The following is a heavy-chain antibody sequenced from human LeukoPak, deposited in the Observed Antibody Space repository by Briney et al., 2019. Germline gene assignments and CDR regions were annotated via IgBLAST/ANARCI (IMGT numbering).Heavy chain of an antibody. J-gene: IGHJ4*02. V-gene: IGHV4-30-4*01. CDR3: ARHRGDYYDSLFSDY. Sequence: PSETLSLTCTVSGGSISSGDYYWSWIRQPPGKGLEWIVYIYYSGSTYYNPSLKSRVTISVDTSKNQFSLKLSSVTAADTAVYYCARHRGDYYDSLFSDYWGQGTLVTVSS. CDR2: IYYSGST. CDR1: GGSISSGDYY. D-gene: IGHD3-22*01.